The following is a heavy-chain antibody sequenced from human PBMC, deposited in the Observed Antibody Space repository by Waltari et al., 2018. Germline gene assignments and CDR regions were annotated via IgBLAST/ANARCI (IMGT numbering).Heavy chain of an antibody. V-gene: IGHV4-39*07. Sequence: QLQLQESGPGLVKPSETLSLTCTVSGGSISSSSYYWGWIRQPPGKGLEWIGSIYYSGSTYYNPSLKSRVTISVDTSKNQFSLKLSSVTAADTAVYYCASGTPHDYYYYMDVWGKGTTVTISS. J-gene: IGHJ6*03. CDR3: ASGTPHDYYYYMDV. D-gene: IGHD1-7*01. CDR1: GGSISSSSYY. CDR2: IYYSGST.